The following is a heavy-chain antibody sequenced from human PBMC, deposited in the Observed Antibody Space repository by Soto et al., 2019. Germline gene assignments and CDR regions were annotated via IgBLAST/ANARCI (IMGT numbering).Heavy chain of an antibody. CDR3: TPYPREYSGYAIDY. CDR1: GFTFSNAW. V-gene: IGHV3-15*01. CDR2: IKSKTDGGTT. D-gene: IGHD5-12*01. J-gene: IGHJ4*02. Sequence: GGSLRLSCAASGFTFSNAWMSWVRQAPGKGLEWVGRIKSKTDGGTTDYAAPVKGRFTISRDDSKNTLYLQMNSLKTEDTAVYYCTPYPREYSGYAIDYWGQGTLVTVSS.